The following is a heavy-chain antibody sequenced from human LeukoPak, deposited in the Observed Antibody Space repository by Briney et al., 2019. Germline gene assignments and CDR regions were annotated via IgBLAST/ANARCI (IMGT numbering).Heavy chain of an antibody. CDR3: ASSTVRVGYCSSTSCYTFYYYYGMDV. J-gene: IGHJ6*02. V-gene: IGHV3-21*04. CDR2: ISSSSSYI. CDR1: GFTFSSYS. D-gene: IGHD2-2*02. Sequence: GGSLRLSCAASGFTFSSYSMNWVRQAPGKGLEWVSSISSSSSYIYYADSVKGRFTISRDNAKNSLYLQMNSLRAEDTAVYYCASSTVRVGYCSSTSCYTFYYYYGMDVWGQGTTVTVSS.